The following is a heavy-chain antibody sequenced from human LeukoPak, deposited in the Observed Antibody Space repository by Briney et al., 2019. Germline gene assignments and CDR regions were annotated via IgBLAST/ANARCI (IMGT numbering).Heavy chain of an antibody. V-gene: IGHV2-5*01. J-gene: IGHJ3*02. Sequence: ESGPTLVKPTQTLTLTCTFSGVSLSTSGVGVGWIRQPPGKALEWLALIYLNDEKRYSPSLKSRITITKDTYKNQVVLTMTNMDPVDTATYYCAHRTPTQIYGDYADDAFDIWGQGTMVTVSS. CDR3: AHRTPTQIYGDYADDAFDI. D-gene: IGHD4-17*01. CDR1: GVSLSTSGVG. CDR2: IYLNDEK.